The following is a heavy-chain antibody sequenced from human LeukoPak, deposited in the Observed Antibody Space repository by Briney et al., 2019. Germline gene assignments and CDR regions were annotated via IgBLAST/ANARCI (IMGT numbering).Heavy chain of an antibody. Sequence: SETLSLTCTVSGGSISSGGYYWSWIRQPPGKGLEWIGYIYYSGSTNYNPSLKSRVTISVDTSKNQFSLKLSSVTAADTAVYYCAREFKTGGCDFWSGYLRDAFDIWGQGTMVTVSS. CDR2: IYYSGST. CDR1: GGSISSGGYY. CDR3: AREFKTGGCDFWSGYLRDAFDI. D-gene: IGHD3-3*01. J-gene: IGHJ3*02. V-gene: IGHV4-61*08.